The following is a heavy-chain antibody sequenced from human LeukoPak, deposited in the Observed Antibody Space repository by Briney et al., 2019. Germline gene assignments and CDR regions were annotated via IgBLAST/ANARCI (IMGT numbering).Heavy chain of an antibody. CDR3: AREMSLLLWFGESNYYYYGMDV. V-gene: IGHV3-48*02. Sequence: GGSLRLSCAASGFTFDDYGMSWVRQAPGKGLEWVSYISSSSSTICYADSVKGRFTISRDNAKNSLYLQMNSLRDEDTAVYYCAREMSLLLWFGESNYYYYGMDVWGQGTTVTVSS. CDR1: GFTFDDYG. J-gene: IGHJ6*02. CDR2: ISSSSSTI. D-gene: IGHD3-10*01.